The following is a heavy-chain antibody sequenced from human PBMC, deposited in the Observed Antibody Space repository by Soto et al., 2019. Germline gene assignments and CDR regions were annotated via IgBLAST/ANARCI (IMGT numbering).Heavy chain of an antibody. CDR3: ARGFKTVNNEFWYFDL. Sequence: QVQLQESGPGLVKPSQTLSLTCTVSGGSISSGGYYWSWIRQHPGKGLEWIGYIYYSGSTYYNPSLKSRVTISVDTSKNQFSLKLSSVTAADTAVYYCARGFKTVNNEFWYFDLWGRGTLVTVSS. CDR2: IYYSGST. D-gene: IGHD4-17*01. V-gene: IGHV4-31*03. J-gene: IGHJ2*01. CDR1: GGSISSGGYY.